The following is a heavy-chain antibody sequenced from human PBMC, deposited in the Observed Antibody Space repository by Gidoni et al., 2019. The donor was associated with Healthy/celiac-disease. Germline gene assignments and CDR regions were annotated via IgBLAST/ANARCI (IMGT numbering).Heavy chain of an antibody. J-gene: IGHJ4*02. CDR1: GFTFGSYE. V-gene: IGHV3-48*03. CDR3: AMDGPGYSSSWYDFDY. Sequence: EVQLVESGGGLVQPGGSLRLSCAASGFTFGSYEMNWVRQAPGKGLEWVSYISSSGSTIYYADSVKGRFTISRDNAKNSLYLQMNSLRAEDTAVYYCAMDGPGYSSSWYDFDYWGQGTLVTVSS. D-gene: IGHD6-13*01. CDR2: ISSSGSTI.